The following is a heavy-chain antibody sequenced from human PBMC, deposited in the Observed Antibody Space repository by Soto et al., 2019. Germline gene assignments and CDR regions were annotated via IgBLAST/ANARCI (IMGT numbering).Heavy chain of an antibody. Sequence: VGSLRLSCTASGFSLSRYGLHWVRQAPGKGLQWVAGLWSNGIKTSYTDSVKGRFTISRDTSKNMLYLQMNTLGAEDTAVYYCARDLHYGSLLIDHWGQGTLVTVSS. D-gene: IGHD3-16*01. V-gene: IGHV3-33*01. CDR1: GFSLSRYG. CDR2: LWSNGIKT. J-gene: IGHJ4*02. CDR3: ARDLHYGSLLIDH.